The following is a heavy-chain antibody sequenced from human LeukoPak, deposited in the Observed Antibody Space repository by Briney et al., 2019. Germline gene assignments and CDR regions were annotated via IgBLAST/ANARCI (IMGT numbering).Heavy chain of an antibody. Sequence: KPSETLSLTCTVSGGSISSYYWNWIRQPPGKGLEWIAYMHDSGTTKYNPSLKSRVTVSLDTSKNQFSLKLSSVTAADTAVYYCARGRYDNLTGHLARLDVWGQGTTVIVSS. CDR3: ARGRYDNLTGHLARLDV. D-gene: IGHD3-9*01. V-gene: IGHV4-59*12. CDR1: GGSISSYY. J-gene: IGHJ6*02. CDR2: MHDSGTT.